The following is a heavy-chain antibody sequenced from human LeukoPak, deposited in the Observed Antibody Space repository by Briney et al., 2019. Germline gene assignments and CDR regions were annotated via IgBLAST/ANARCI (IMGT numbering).Heavy chain of an antibody. CDR1: GFTFSSYA. V-gene: IGHV3-23*01. D-gene: IGHD6-19*01. Sequence: GGSLRLSCAASGFTFSSYAMSWVRQAPGKGLEWVSTISGSGTGTYYADSVKGRFTISRDNSKYTLYLQMNSLRADDTAVYYCAKGGYSSGWRNYFDYWGQGTLVTVS. CDR2: ISGSGTGT. J-gene: IGHJ4*02. CDR3: AKGGYSSGWRNYFDY.